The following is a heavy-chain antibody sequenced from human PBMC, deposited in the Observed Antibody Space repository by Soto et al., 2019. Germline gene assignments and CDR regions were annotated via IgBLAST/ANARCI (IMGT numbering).Heavy chain of an antibody. CDR2: IDPSDSQT. D-gene: IGHD2-8*01. CDR1: GYSFAGYW. J-gene: IGHJ4*02. CDR3: ARQIYDSDQGTNLQSYFDS. V-gene: IGHV5-10-1*01. Sequence: GESLKISCKGSGYSFAGYWITWVRQKPGKGLEWMGRIDPSDSQTYYSPSFRGHVTISVTKSITTVFLQWSSLRASDTAMYYCARQIYDSDQGTNLQSYFDSWGQGNPVTVSS.